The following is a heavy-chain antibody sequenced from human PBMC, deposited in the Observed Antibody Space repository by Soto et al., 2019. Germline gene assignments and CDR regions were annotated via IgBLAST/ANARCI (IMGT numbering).Heavy chain of an antibody. Sequence: GGSLRLSCAASGFPFSSSWMNWVLQAPGKGLERVANIKEDGSEKYYVDSVRGRFTVSRDNAKNSLYLQMNSLRDEDTAVYYCARPLSRGAFEIWGQGTMVTVSS. V-gene: IGHV3-7*01. CDR2: IKEDGSEK. CDR1: GFPFSSSW. CDR3: ARPLSRGAFEI. J-gene: IGHJ3*02. D-gene: IGHD3-10*01.